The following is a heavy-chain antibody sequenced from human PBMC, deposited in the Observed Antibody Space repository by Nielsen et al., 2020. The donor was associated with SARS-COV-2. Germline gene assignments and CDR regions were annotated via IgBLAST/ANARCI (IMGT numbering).Heavy chain of an antibody. CDR2: IYWDDDK. J-gene: IGHJ4*02. CDR3: AHRDVGRGFDY. CDR1: GFSLSTSGMC. Sequence: SGPTLVKPTQTLTLTCTFSGFSLSTSGMCVSWIRQPPGKALEWLALIYWDDDKRYSPSLKSRLTITKDTSKNQVVLTMTNMDPVDTATYYCAHRDVGRGFDYWGQGTLVTVSS. V-gene: IGHV2-5*08.